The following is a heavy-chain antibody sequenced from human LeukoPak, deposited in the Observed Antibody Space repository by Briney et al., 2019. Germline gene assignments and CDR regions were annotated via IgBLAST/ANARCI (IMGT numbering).Heavy chain of an antibody. D-gene: IGHD5-18*01. J-gene: IGHJ4*02. CDR1: GGSISSGDYY. V-gene: IGHV4-31*03. Sequence: SETLSLTCTVSGGSISSGDYYWSWIRQHPGKGLEWIGYIYYSGSTYYNPSLKSRVTISVDTSKNQFSLKLSSVTAADTAVYYCARCVDTAMDHFDYWGQGTLVTVSS. CDR2: IYYSGST. CDR3: ARCVDTAMDHFDY.